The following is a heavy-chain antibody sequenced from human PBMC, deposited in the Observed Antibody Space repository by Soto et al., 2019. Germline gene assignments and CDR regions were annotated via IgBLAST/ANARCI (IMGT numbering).Heavy chain of an antibody. Sequence: GASVKVSCKASGYTFTTHGISWVRQAPGQGLEWMGWISPYNGKTTYAQKVQGRVTMTTDTSTSTAYMELRGLRSDDTAVYYCARVDDYVWGSFRPWGQGTRVTVSS. J-gene: IGHJ4*02. V-gene: IGHV1-18*04. D-gene: IGHD3-16*02. CDR2: ISPYNGKT. CDR1: GYTFTTHG. CDR3: ARVDDYVWGSFRP.